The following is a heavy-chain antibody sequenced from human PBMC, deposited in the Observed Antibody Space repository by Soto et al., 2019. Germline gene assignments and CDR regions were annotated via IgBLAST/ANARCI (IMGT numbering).Heavy chain of an antibody. CDR2: VYYGGST. J-gene: IGHJ4*02. Sequence: PSETLSLTCTVSGGSISNYYWSWIRQPPGKGLEWIGYVYYGGSTNYNSSLKSRVTISVDASKNQISLKLSSVTAADTAVYYCAAITVVRGVIVTGFDYWGQGTLVTVSS. CDR1: GGSISNYY. D-gene: IGHD3-10*01. CDR3: AAITVVRGVIVTGFDY. V-gene: IGHV4-59*01.